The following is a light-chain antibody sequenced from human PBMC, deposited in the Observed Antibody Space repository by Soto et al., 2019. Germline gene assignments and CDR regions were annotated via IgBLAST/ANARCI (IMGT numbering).Light chain of an antibody. Sequence: QSALTQPASVSGSPGQSITISCTGTSSEVGGYNYVSWYQQHPGKAPKLMIYDVSNRPSGVSNRFSGSKSGNTASLTISGLQAEDEADYYCSSYTSSSTVYVFGTGTKVTVL. CDR1: SSEVGGYNY. CDR2: DVS. CDR3: SSYTSSSTVYV. J-gene: IGLJ1*01. V-gene: IGLV2-14*01.